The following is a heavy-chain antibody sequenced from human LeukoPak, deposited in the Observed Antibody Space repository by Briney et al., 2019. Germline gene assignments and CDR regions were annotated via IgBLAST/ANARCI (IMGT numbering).Heavy chain of an antibody. D-gene: IGHD2-8*02. V-gene: IGHV1-2*02. Sequence: GASVKVSCKASGYTFTGYYMHWVRQAPGQGLEWMGWINPNSDGTNYAQKFQGRVTMTRDTSISTAYMELSRLRSDDTAVYYCARGPSSPRQPWVLRENWFDPWGQGTLVTVSS. CDR3: ARGPSSPRQPWVLRENWFDP. J-gene: IGHJ5*02. CDR2: INPNSDGT. CDR1: GYTFTGYY.